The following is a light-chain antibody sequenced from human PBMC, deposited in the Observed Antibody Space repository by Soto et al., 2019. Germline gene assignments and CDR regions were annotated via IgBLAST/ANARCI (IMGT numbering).Light chain of an antibody. CDR2: AAS. J-gene: IGKJ4*01. CDR3: QQRSSCPLT. Sequence: EIVMTQSPATLSVSPGERATLSFRASQSVGDNLAWFQKKPGQAPRLLIYAASTRATGIAARFSGSGSGTDFTLTISSLEPEDFAVYYCQQRSSCPLTFGGGTKVDIK. V-gene: IGKV3-11*01. CDR1: QSVGDN.